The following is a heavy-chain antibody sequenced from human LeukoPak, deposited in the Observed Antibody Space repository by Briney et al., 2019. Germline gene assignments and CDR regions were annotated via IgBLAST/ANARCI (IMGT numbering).Heavy chain of an antibody. Sequence: ASVKVSCKASGYTFTNYGITWVRQAPGQGLEWMGWISAYNGNTNYAEKFQGRVTMTTETSTTTAYMELRSLRSDDTAVYYCARGVGQTTGTTGGYYFDFWGQRTLVTVSS. CDR1: GYTFTNYG. J-gene: IGHJ4*02. CDR3: ARGVGQTTGTTGGYYFDF. D-gene: IGHD1-1*01. CDR2: ISAYNGNT. V-gene: IGHV1-18*01.